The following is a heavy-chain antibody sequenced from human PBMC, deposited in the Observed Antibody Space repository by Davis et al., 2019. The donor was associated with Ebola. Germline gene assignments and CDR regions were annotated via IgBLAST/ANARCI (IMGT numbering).Heavy chain of an antibody. Sequence: GESLKIFCAASGFTFSDYYMSWIRQAPGKGLEWVAVISYDGSNKYYADSVKGRFTISRDNAKNSLYLQMNSLRAEDTAVYYCAKGGYGQQLPLYYYGMDVWGQGTTVTVSS. CDR3: AKGGYGQQLPLYYYGMDV. J-gene: IGHJ6*02. CDR2: ISYDGSNK. CDR1: GFTFSDYY. V-gene: IGHV3-30*18. D-gene: IGHD6-13*01.